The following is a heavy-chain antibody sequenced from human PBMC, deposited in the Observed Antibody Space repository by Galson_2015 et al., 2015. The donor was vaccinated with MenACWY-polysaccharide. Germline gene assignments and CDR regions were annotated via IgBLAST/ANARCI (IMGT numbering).Heavy chain of an antibody. V-gene: IGHV6-1*01. CDR2: TYHGSNWNY. CDR1: GDSVSTNNIG. D-gene: IGHD6-19*01. Sequence: CAISGDSVSTNNIGWHWIRQSPSRGLEWLGRTYHGSNWNYDYAISVKIRITINLDTSKNQFSLHLNSVSPEDTAVYYCARPRGWMSFDLWGQGTLVTVSS. CDR3: ARPRGWMSFDL. J-gene: IGHJ5*02.